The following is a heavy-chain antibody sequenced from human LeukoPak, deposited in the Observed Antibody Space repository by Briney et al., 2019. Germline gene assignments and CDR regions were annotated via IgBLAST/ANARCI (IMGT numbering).Heavy chain of an antibody. Sequence: PSETLSLTCTVSGGSISSSSYYWGWIRQPPGKGLEWIGSIYYSGSTYYNPSLKSRVTISVDTSKNQFSLKLSSVTAADTAVYYCARGYRYSGFFDYWGQGTLVTVSS. V-gene: IGHV4-39*07. D-gene: IGHD5-12*01. CDR3: ARGYRYSGFFDY. J-gene: IGHJ4*02. CDR2: IYYSGST. CDR1: GGSISSSSYY.